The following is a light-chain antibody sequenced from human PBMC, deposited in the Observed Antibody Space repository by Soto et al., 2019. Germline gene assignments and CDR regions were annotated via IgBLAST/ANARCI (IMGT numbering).Light chain of an antibody. V-gene: IGKV3-15*01. Sequence: EVVMTQSPATLSLSPGERGTLSCRASQSVRTNLAWYQQRPGQAPRLLIYDASTRATGIPARFSGSGSGTAFTLTINRLQSEDFAVYFCQQYDNWPPWTFGQGTKVEI. CDR2: DAS. J-gene: IGKJ1*01. CDR1: QSVRTN. CDR3: QQYDNWPPWT.